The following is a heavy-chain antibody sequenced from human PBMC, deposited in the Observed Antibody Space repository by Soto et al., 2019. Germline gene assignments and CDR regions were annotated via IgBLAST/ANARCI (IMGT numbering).Heavy chain of an antibody. Sequence: SETLSLTCTVSGGSISSGGYYWSWIRQHPGKGVEWIGYIYYSGSTYYNPSLKSRVTISVDTSKNQFSLKLSSVTAADTAVYYCARSGSTSYYYYGMDVWGQGTTVTVSS. V-gene: IGHV4-31*03. CDR1: GGSISSGGYY. CDR2: IYYSGST. CDR3: ARSGSTSYYYYGMDV. D-gene: IGHD2-2*01. J-gene: IGHJ6*02.